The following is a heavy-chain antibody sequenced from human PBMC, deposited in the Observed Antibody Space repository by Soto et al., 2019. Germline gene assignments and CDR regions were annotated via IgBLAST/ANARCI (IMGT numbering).Heavy chain of an antibody. J-gene: IGHJ6*03. Sequence: SETLSLTCAVYGGSFSGYYWSWIRQPPGKGLEWIGEINHSGSTNYNPSLKSRVTISVDTSKNQFSLKLSSVTAADTAVYYCARGKAVAGTYYYYYYMDVWGTGTTVTVSS. CDR2: INHSGST. CDR3: ARGKAVAGTYYYYYYMDV. CDR1: GGSFSGYY. D-gene: IGHD6-19*01. V-gene: IGHV4-34*01.